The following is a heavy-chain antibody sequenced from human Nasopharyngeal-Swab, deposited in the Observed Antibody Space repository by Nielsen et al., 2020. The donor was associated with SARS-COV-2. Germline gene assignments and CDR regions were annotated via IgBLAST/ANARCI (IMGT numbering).Heavy chain of an antibody. Sequence: RQAPGKGLGWIGSIYYSVSTYYNPSLKSRVTISVDTSKNQFSLKLSSVTAADTAVYYCARDRSSWYPYYFDYWGQGTLVTVSS. D-gene: IGHD6-13*01. CDR3: ARDRSSWYPYYFDY. CDR2: IYYSVST. V-gene: IGHV4-39*07. J-gene: IGHJ4*02.